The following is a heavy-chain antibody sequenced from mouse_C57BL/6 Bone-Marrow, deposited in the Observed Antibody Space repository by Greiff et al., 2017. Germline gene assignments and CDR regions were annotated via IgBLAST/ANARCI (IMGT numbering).Heavy chain of an antibody. CDR1: GYTFTSYW. J-gene: IGHJ2*01. Sequence: QVQLQQPGAELVKPGASVKLSCKASGYTFTSYWMQWVKQRPGQGLEWIGEIDPSDSYTNYNQKFKGKATLTVDTSSSTAYMQLSSLTSEDSAVYFSAGNRLLLDYWGQGTTLTVSS. D-gene: IGHD2-13*01. V-gene: IGHV1-50*01. CDR2: IDPSDSYT. CDR3: AGNRLLLDY.